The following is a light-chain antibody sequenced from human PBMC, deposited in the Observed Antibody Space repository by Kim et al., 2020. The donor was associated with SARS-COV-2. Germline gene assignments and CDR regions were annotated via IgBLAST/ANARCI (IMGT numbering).Light chain of an antibody. CDR1: QSVSSN. CDR3: QQYNNWPALT. Sequence: EIVMTQSPATLSVSPGERATLSCRASQSVSSNLAWYQQKPGQAPRLLIYGASTRATGIPARFSGSGSGTDFTLTISSLQSEDFAVYYCQQYNNWPALTFGGGTKLEIK. V-gene: IGKV3-15*01. CDR2: GAS. J-gene: IGKJ4*01.